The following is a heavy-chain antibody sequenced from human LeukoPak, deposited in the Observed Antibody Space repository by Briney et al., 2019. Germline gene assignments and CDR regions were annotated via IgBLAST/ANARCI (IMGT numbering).Heavy chain of an antibody. V-gene: IGHV4-39*07. CDR2: IYYSGST. J-gene: IGHJ4*02. D-gene: IGHD2-15*01. CDR1: GGSISSSSYY. Sequence: SETLSLTCTVSGGSISSSSYYWGWIRQPPGKGLEWIGRIYYSGSTYYNPSLKSRVTISVDTSKNQLSLKLSSVTAADTAVYYCAIVVAASGLDYWGQGTVVIVSS. CDR3: AIVVAASGLDY.